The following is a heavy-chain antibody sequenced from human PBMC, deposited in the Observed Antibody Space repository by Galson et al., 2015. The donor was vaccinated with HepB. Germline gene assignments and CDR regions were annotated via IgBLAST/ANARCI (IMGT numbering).Heavy chain of an antibody. D-gene: IGHD2-2*01. CDR3: AKVGPSCSSTRCSDYYFDY. V-gene: IGHV3-23*01. Sequence: SLRLSCAASGLTFSSYAMNWVRQAPGKGLEWVAAVSGSAAGTEYGITTDYADSVKGRFTISRDNSKNTLYLQMNSLRAEDTAVYYCAKVGPSCSSTRCSDYYFDYWGQGTLVTVSS. J-gene: IGHJ4*02. CDR2: VSGSAAGTEYGITT. CDR1: GLTFSSYA.